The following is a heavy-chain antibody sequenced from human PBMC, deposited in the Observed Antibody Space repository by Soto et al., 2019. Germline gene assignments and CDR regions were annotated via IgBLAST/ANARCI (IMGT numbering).Heavy chain of an antibody. V-gene: IGHV6-1*01. CDR3: ARDRGGCQLGYDAFDI. J-gene: IGHJ3*02. CDR1: GDSVSSNSAA. Sequence: QSQTLSLTCAISGDSVSSNSAAWNWIRQSPSRGLEWLGRTYYRSKWYNDYAVSVKSRITINPDTSKNQFSLQLNSVTPEYTAVYYCARDRGGCQLGYDAFDIWGQGTMVTVSS. CDR2: TYYRSKWYN. D-gene: IGHD7-27*01.